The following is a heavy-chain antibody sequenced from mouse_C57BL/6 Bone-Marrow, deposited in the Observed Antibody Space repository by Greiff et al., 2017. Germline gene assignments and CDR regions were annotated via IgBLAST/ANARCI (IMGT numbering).Heavy chain of an antibody. J-gene: IGHJ4*01. CDR1: GYTFTSYG. CDR3: ARGYYAMDY. CDR2: IYPRSGNT. Sequence: VQLQQSGAELARPGASVKLSCKASGYTFTSYGISWVKQRTGQGLEWIGEIYPRSGNTYYNEKFKGKATLTADKSSSTAYMELRSLTSKDSAVYFCARGYYAMDYWGQGTSVTVSS. V-gene: IGHV1-81*01.